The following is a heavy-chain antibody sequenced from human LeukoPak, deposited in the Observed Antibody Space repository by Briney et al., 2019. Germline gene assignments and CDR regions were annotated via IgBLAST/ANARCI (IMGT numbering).Heavy chain of an antibody. CDR2: INPNSGGT. J-gene: IGHJ6*03. Sequence: GASVKVSCKASGYTFTGYYMHWVRQAPGQGLEWMGWINPNSGGTNYAQKFQGRVTMTRDTSISTAYMELSRLRSDDTAVYYCARGGGYDPSYYYYYMDVWGKGTTVTISS. CDR3: ARGGGYDPSYYYYYMDV. CDR1: GYTFTGYY. V-gene: IGHV1-2*02. D-gene: IGHD5-12*01.